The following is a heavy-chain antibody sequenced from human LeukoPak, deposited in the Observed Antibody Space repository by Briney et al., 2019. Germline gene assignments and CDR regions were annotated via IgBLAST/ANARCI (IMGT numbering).Heavy chain of an antibody. J-gene: IGHJ4*02. CDR2: LNEDESVK. Sequence: GGSLRLSCAASGFTFSSHSMNWVRQAPGKGLEWVAILNEDESVKLYVDSVKGRFTISRDNAKNSLHLQMHSLRAEDTAVYFCGRDYDRTVDFWGQGALVTVSS. D-gene: IGHD3-22*01. V-gene: IGHV3-7*04. CDR1: GFTFSSHS. CDR3: GRDYDRTVDF.